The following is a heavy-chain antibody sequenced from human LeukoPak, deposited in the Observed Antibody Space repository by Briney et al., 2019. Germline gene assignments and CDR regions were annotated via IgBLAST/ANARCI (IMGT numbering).Heavy chain of an antibody. CDR1: GGSFSGYY. J-gene: IGHJ4*02. CDR3: ARDLDYYSSSTRCYTRDY. CDR2: IYTSGST. D-gene: IGHD2-2*02. V-gene: IGHV4-59*10. Sequence: SETLSLTCAVYGGSFSGYYWSWLRQPPGKGLEWIGRIYTSGSTNYNPSLKSRLTMSVHTSKNQFSLKLSAVTAAATAVYYCARDLDYYSSSTRCYTRDYWGQGTLVTVSS.